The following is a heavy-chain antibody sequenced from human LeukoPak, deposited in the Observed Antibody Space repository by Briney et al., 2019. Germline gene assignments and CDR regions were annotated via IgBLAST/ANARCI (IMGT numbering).Heavy chain of an antibody. CDR2: ISGDGGST. CDR3: AKDMYGSGSLISYYGMDV. D-gene: IGHD3-10*01. J-gene: IGHJ6*02. CDR1: GFTFDDYA. V-gene: IGHV3-43*02. Sequence: GGSLRLSCAASGFTFDDYAMHWVRHAPGKGLEWVSLISGDGGSTYYADSVKGRFTISRDNSKNSLYLQMNSLRTEDTALYYCAKDMYGSGSLISYYGMDVWGQGTTVTVSS.